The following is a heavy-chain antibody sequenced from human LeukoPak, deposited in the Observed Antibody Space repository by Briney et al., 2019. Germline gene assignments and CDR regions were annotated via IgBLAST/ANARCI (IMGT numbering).Heavy chain of an antibody. V-gene: IGHV5-10-1*01. CDR3: ARRFSRAGMDV. D-gene: IGHD3-10*01. CDR2: IDPSDSYT. J-gene: IGHJ6*02. CDR1: GYSFPSYW. Sequence: GESLRISCKGSGYSFPSYWITWVRQMLGKGLEWMGKIDPSDSYTKYSPSFQGHVTISADKSTSTAYLQWSSLKTSDTAMYYCARRFSRAGMDVWGQGTTVTVSS.